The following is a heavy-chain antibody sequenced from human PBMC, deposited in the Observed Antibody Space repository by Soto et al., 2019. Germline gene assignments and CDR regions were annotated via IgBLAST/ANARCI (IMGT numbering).Heavy chain of an antibody. V-gene: IGHV2-5*02. D-gene: IGHD4-17*01. Sequence: SGPTLVNPTQTLTLTCTFSGFSLSTSGVGVGWIRQPPGKALEWLALIYWDDGKRYSPSLKSRLTITKDTSKNQVVLTMTNMDLVDTAIFFCARTFYGFNSFDYWGQGTLVTVSS. CDR3: ARTFYGFNSFDY. J-gene: IGHJ4*02. CDR2: IYWDDGK. CDR1: GFSLSTSGVG.